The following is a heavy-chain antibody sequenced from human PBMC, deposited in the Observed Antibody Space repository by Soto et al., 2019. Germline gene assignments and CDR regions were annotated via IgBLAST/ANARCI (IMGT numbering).Heavy chain of an antibody. V-gene: IGHV5-51*03. D-gene: IGHD3-22*01. CDR1: GYSFTSYW. Sequence: GESFKISGKGSGYSFTSYWIGWVRQVPGKGLEWMGIIYPGDSDTRYSPSFQGQVTISADKSISTAYLQWSSLKASDTAMYYCARSHYYDSSGYSPYYYGMDVWGQGTTVTVSS. CDR3: ARSHYYDSSGYSPYYYGMDV. J-gene: IGHJ6*02. CDR2: IYPGDSDT.